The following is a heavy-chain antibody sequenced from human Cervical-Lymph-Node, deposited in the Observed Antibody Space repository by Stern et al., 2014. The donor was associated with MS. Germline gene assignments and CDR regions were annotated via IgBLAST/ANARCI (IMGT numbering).Heavy chain of an antibody. CDR1: GGIFSSDV. CDR2: IIPKIGTT. CDR3: ATTFR. Sequence: VQLVESGAEVKKPGSSVKVSCKASGGIFSSDVINWVRQAPGQGLDWMGGIIPKIGTTNYAQKFHDRVKITADESMTTAYMDLSSLRSEDTALYYCATTFRWGQGTLITVSS. V-gene: IGHV1-69*01. J-gene: IGHJ4*02. D-gene: IGHD3-10*01.